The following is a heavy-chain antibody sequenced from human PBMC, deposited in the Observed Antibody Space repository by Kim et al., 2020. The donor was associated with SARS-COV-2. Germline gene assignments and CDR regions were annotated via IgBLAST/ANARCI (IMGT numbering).Heavy chain of an antibody. D-gene: IGHD2-15*01. J-gene: IGHJ6*03. V-gene: IGHV3-48*02. CDR3: ARVEVVAGYYYYYYMDV. Sequence: KGRVTISRDNDKNELYLQMNSLRDEDTAVYYCARVEVVAGYYYYYYMDVWGKGTTVTVSS.